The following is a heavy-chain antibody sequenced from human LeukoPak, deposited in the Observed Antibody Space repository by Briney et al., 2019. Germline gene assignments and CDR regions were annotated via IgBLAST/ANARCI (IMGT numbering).Heavy chain of an antibody. CDR1: GGSISSSSYY. CDR3: AMSLGYYDSSGYYRGSGLDY. CDR2: IYYSGST. J-gene: IGHJ4*02. Sequence: SETLSLTCTVSGGSISSSSYYWGWIRQPPGKGLEWVGSIYYSGSTYYNPSLKSRVTISVDTSKNQFSLKLSSVTAADTAVYYCAMSLGYYDSSGYYRGSGLDYWGQGTLVTVSS. V-gene: IGHV4-39*07. D-gene: IGHD3-22*01.